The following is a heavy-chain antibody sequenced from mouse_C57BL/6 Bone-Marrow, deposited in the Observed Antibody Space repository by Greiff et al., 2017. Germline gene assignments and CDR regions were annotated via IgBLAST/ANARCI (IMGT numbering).Heavy chain of an antibody. J-gene: IGHJ1*03. CDR1: GYTFTSYW. CDR2: IDPSDSET. D-gene: IGHD1-1*01. V-gene: IGHV1-52*01. Sequence: QVQLQQPGAELVRPGSSVKLSCKASGYTFTSYWMHWVKQRPIQGLEWIGNIDPSDSETHYNQKFKDKATLTVDKSSSTAYMQLSSLTSEDSAVYDGARCPFYEGSSYGYFDVWGTGTTVTVSS. CDR3: ARCPFYEGSSYGYFDV.